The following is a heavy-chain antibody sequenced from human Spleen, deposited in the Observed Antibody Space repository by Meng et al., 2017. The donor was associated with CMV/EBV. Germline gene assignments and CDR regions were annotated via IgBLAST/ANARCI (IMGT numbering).Heavy chain of an antibody. D-gene: IGHD2/OR15-2a*01. V-gene: IGHV3-9*01. J-gene: IGHJ6*02. Sequence: GGSGGLTGAPPGFTFDDYAMHWVRQAPGKGLEWVSGISWNSGSIGYANSVKGRFTISRDNAKNSLYLQMNSLRAEDTALYYCAKSMTAGGYYYYYTMDVWGQGTTVTVSS. CDR2: ISWNSGSI. CDR1: GFTFDDYA. CDR3: AKSMTAGGYYYYYTMDV.